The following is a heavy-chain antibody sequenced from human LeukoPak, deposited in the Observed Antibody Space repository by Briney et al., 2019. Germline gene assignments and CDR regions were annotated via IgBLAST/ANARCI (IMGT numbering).Heavy chain of an antibody. CDR3: ARPKRGYGDYGGYFDY. V-gene: IGHV4-61*01. CDR1: GASVSSASY. D-gene: IGHD4-17*01. Sequence: SETLSLTCTVSGASVSSASYWTWIRQPPGKGVEWIAHIYNGVNTNYNPSLKSRVTISVDTSKNQFSLKLSSVTAADTAVYYCARPKRGYGDYGGYFDYWGQGTLVTVSS. CDR2: IYNGVNT. J-gene: IGHJ4*02.